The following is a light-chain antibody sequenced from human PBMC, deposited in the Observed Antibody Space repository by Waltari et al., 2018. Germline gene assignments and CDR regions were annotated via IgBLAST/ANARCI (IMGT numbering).Light chain of an antibody. Sequence: DIQMTQSPSTLSASVGDRITITCRTSQSVKNNLAWYQQKPGKAPKVLIHKASRLEGGVPSRFSGSGYGKEFTLTISSLQPDDFATYYCQEYDSLPVTFGGGTRVEIK. CDR2: KAS. CDR1: QSVKNN. CDR3: QEYDSLPVT. V-gene: IGKV1-5*03. J-gene: IGKJ4*01.